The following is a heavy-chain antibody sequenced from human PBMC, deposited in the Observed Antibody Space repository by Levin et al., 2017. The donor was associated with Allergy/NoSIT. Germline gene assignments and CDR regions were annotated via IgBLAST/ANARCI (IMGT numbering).Heavy chain of an antibody. CDR2: ITPLLDIE. J-gene: IGHJ5*02. CDR3: ARDRYYGSGSYQKGCFDP. Sequence: PPASVKVSCKTSGGTFSSYTISWVRQAPGQGLEWMGRITPLLDIETYAQKFEGRVTITADKSTNTAYMELRNLRFEDTAVYYCARDRYYGSGSYQKGCFDPWGQGTLVTVSS. V-gene: IGHV1-69*04. D-gene: IGHD3-10*01. CDR1: GGTFSSYT.